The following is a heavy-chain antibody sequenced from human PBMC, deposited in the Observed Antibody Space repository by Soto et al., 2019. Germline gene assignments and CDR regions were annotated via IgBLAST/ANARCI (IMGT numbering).Heavy chain of an antibody. D-gene: IGHD6-19*01. Sequence: QVQLVQSGAEVKKPGASVKVSCKASGYTFTSYGISWVRQAPGQGLEWMGWISAYNGNTKSAQKLQGRVTMTTDTPTSTSYMELRSLRSDDTAVYYCERDLAVGLVDYWGQGTLVTVSS. CDR1: GYTFTSYG. CDR2: ISAYNGNT. V-gene: IGHV1-18*01. J-gene: IGHJ4*02. CDR3: ERDLAVGLVDY.